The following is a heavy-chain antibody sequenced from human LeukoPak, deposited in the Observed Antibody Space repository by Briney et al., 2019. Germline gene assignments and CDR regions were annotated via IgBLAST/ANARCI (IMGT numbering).Heavy chain of an antibody. D-gene: IGHD2-15*01. CDR1: GDSISGAVYY. J-gene: IGHJ4*02. CDR2: IYFSGST. V-gene: IGHV4-31*03. CDR3: ARSTWVAAFDY. Sequence: PSETLSLTCTVSGDSISGAVYYWSWIRQHPGKGLEWIGYIYFSGSTYYNPSLKSRVTISVDTSKNQFSLKLSSVTAADTAVYYCARSTWVAAFDYWGQGTLVSVSS.